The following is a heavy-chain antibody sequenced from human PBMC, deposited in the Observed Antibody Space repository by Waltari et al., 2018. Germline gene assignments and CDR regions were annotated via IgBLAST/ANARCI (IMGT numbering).Heavy chain of an antibody. CDR2: ISSSSSYI. D-gene: IGHD4-17*01. CDR1: GFTFSSYS. CDR3: ARELDDDGDYKFPDAFDI. J-gene: IGHJ3*02. V-gene: IGHV3-21*01. Sequence: VQLVESGGGLVKPGGSLRLSCAASGFTFSSYSMNCVRQAPGKGLEWVSSISSSSSYIYYADSVKGRVTISRDNAKNSLYLQMNSLRAEDTAVYYCARELDDDGDYKFPDAFDIWGQGTMVTVSS.